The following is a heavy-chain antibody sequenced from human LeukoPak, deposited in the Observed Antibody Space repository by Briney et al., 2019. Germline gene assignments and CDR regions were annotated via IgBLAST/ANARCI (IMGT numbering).Heavy chain of an antibody. V-gene: IGHV4-39*01. CDR1: GGSISSSSYY. D-gene: IGHD1-26*01. CDR2: IYYSGTT. CDR3: AREYSGTFDP. Sequence: SDTLSLTCTVSGGSISSSSYYWGWIRQPPGKGLEWIGSIYYSGTTYYNPSLKSRVTLSVDTSKNQFSLRLTSVTAADTAVYYCAREYSGTFDPWGQGTLVTVSS. J-gene: IGHJ5*02.